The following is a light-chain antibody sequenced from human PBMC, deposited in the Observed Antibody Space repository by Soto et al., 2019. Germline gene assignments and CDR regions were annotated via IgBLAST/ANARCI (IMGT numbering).Light chain of an antibody. Sequence: QSALTQPASVSGSPGQSITISCTGTSSDVGGYNYVSWYQQHPGKAPKLMIYEVSNRPSGVSNRVSGSKSGNTASLTISGLQAEDEADYYCSSYTSSSTLYVFGTGNKLTVL. J-gene: IGLJ1*01. CDR2: EVS. CDR3: SSYTSSSTLYV. CDR1: SSDVGGYNY. V-gene: IGLV2-14*01.